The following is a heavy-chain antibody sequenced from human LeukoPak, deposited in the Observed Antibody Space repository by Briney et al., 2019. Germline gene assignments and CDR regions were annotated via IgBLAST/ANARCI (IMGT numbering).Heavy chain of an antibody. CDR3: TRVLVHGQSDY. J-gene: IGHJ4*02. CDR2: IYYSGTT. CDR1: GGSISSYY. V-gene: IGHV4-59*01. D-gene: IGHD2-8*01. Sequence: SETLSLTCTVSGGSISSYYWSWIGQPPGKGVEWIGYIYYSGTTKYNPSLKSRVTISVDTSKNQFSLKVSSVSAADTAVYYCTRVLVHGQSDYWGQGTLVTVSS.